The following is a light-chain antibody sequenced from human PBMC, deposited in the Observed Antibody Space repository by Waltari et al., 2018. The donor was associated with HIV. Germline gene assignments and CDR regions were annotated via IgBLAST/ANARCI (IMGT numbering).Light chain of an antibody. CDR2: DVS. CDR3: CSYVSEIVPCV. CDR1: SSDVGAYNL. Sequence: QTALTQPASVSGSPGQSITISCPGTSSDVGAYNLFSWYQQHPGKAPRLIIYDVSERPAGVSNRFTGSKSGNTASLTISGLQAEDEADYYCCSYVSEIVPCVFGGGTKLTVL. V-gene: IGLV2-23*02. J-gene: IGLJ3*02.